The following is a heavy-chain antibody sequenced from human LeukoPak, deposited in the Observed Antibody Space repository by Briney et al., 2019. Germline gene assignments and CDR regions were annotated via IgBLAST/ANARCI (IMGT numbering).Heavy chain of an antibody. Sequence: PSQTLSLTCTVPGGSISSGSYYWSWIRQPAGKGLEWIGRIYTSGSTNYNPSLKSRVTISVDTSKNQFSLKLSSVTAADTAVYYCARGLWFGELNDAFDIWGQGTMVTVSS. D-gene: IGHD3-10*01. CDR3: ARGLWFGELNDAFDI. J-gene: IGHJ3*02. CDR2: IYTSGST. V-gene: IGHV4-61*02. CDR1: GGSISSGSYY.